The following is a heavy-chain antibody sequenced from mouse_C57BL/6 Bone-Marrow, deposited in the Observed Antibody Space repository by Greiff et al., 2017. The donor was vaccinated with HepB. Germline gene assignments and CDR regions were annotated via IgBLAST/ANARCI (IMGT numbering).Heavy chain of an antibody. Sequence: DVKLVESGGDLVKPGGSLKLSCAASGFTFSSYGMSWVRQTPDKRLAWVATISSGGSYTYYPDSVKGRFTISRDNAKNTLYLQMSSLKAEDTAMYSFARGAGGDYWGQGTTLTVSS. V-gene: IGHV5-6*02. CDR2: ISSGGSYT. CDR3: ARGAGGDY. CDR1: GFTFSSYG. J-gene: IGHJ2*01.